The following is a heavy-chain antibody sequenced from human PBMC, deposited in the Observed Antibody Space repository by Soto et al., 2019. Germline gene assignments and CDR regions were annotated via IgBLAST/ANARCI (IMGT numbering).Heavy chain of an antibody. D-gene: IGHD3-10*01. CDR2: INHSGST. CDR3: ARARSVRYYYGSGRLNY. CDR1: GGSFSGYY. V-gene: IGHV4-34*01. J-gene: IGHJ4*02. Sequence: PSETLSLTCAVYGGSFSGYYWSWIRQPPGKGLEWIGEINHSGSTNYNPSLKSRVTISVDTSKNQFSLKLSSVTAADTAVYYCARARSVRYYYGSGRLNYWGQGTLVPVAS.